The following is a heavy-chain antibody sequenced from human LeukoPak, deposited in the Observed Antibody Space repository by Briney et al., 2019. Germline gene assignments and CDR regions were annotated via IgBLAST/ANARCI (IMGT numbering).Heavy chain of an antibody. CDR2: INSHTGDT. J-gene: IGHJ4*02. V-gene: IGHV1-18*01. CDR1: GYTFVIYG. D-gene: IGHD3/OR15-3a*01. CDR3: ARDDFDFDS. Sequence: GASVKVSCKASGYTFVIYGISWVRQAPGQGLEWMGWINSHTGDTKSAQKFHDRVTMTADPFTDTAYMELRSLRSDDTAVYYCARDDFDFDSWGQGTLVTVS.